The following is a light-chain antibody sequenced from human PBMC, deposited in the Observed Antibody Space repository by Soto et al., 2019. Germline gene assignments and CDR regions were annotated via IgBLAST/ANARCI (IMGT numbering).Light chain of an antibody. CDR2: SAS. J-gene: IGKJ4*01. CDR1: QGISNY. V-gene: IGKV1-27*01. Sequence: SQMTQSPSSLSASLGDRVTITCRASQGISNYLAWYQQKPGEVPKLLIYSASTLQSGVPSRFSGRGSGTEFTLTISSLQPEDVATYYCQKFDRAPLTFGGGTMVDTK. CDR3: QKFDRAPLT.